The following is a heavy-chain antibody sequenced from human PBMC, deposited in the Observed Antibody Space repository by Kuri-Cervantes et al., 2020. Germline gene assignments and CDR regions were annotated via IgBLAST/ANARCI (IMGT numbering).Heavy chain of an antibody. D-gene: IGHD3-22*01. CDR3: ARDGQTYYYDSSGYYGY. V-gene: IGHV3-20*04. CDR2: INWNGGST. CDR1: GFTFSSYG. J-gene: IGHJ4*02. Sequence: GESLKISCAASGFTFSSYGMHWVRQAPGKGLEWVSGINWNGGSTGYADSVKGRFTISRDNAKNSLYLQMKSLRAEETALYYCARDGQTYYYDSSGYYGYWGQGTLVTVSS.